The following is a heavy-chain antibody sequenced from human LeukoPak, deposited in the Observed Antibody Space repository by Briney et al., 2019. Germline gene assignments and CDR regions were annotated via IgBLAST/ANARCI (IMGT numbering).Heavy chain of an antibody. D-gene: IGHD3-22*01. CDR2: IYSGGST. J-gene: IGHJ1*01. V-gene: IGHV3-53*01. CDR3: ATYSSLNRREFQY. Sequence: PGRSLRLSCAASGFTVSSNYMGWVRQAPGKGLEWVSVIYSGGSTYYADSVKGRFTISRDNSKNTLYLQMNSLRAEDTAVYYCATYSSLNRREFQYWGQGTLLTVSS. CDR1: GFTVSSNY.